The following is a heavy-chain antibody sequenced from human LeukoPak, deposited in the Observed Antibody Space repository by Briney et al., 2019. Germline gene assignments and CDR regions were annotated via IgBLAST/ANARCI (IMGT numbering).Heavy chain of an antibody. V-gene: IGHV1-69*05. Sequence: SVKVSCKASGGTFSSYAISWVRQAPGQGLEWMGGIIPIFGTANYAQKFQGRVTITTDESTSTAYMELSSLRSEDTAVYYCARDPGAVRFLEWPLFDPWGQGTLVTVSS. D-gene: IGHD3-3*01. CDR1: GGTFSSYA. CDR3: ARDPGAVRFLEWPLFDP. J-gene: IGHJ5*02. CDR2: IIPIFGTA.